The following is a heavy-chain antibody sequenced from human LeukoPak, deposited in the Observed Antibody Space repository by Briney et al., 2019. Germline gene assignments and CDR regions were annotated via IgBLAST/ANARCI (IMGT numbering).Heavy chain of an antibody. Sequence: PSETLSLTCTVSGGSISGYYWSWIRQPPGKGLEWIGYTYYSGSTNYNPSLKSRVTISVDTSKNQFSLKLSSVTAADTAVYYCARHGTSGTNLNWFDPWGQGTLVTVSS. J-gene: IGHJ5*02. CDR1: GGSISGYY. V-gene: IGHV4-59*01. CDR2: TYYSGST. CDR3: ARHGTSGTNLNWFDP. D-gene: IGHD1-1*01.